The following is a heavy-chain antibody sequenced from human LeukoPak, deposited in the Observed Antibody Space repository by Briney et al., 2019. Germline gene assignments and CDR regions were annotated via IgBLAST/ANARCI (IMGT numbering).Heavy chain of an antibody. Sequence: GGSLRLSCAASGFTFSSYAMHWVRQAPGKGLEWVAVISYDGSNKYYADPVKGRFTISRDNSRNTVYLQINSLRAEDTAVYYCGKTTVGYSSGQKPAWPVDYWGQGTLVTVSS. CDR2: ISYDGSNK. CDR3: GKTTVGYSSGQKPAWPVDY. D-gene: IGHD5-18*01. CDR1: GFTFSSYA. V-gene: IGHV3-30*07. J-gene: IGHJ4*02.